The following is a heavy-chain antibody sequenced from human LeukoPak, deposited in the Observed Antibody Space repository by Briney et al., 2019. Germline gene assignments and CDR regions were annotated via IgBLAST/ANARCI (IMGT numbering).Heavy chain of an antibody. CDR2: IRSKAYGETA. CDR1: GFTFGDYA. D-gene: IGHD1-1*01. CDR3: TRDRGAYNLYDY. V-gene: IGHV3-49*03. J-gene: IGHJ4*02. Sequence: AGGSLRLSCTASGFTFGDYAMSWIRQAPGKGLEWAGFIRSKAYGETADYAASVKGRFTISRDDSKAIAYLQMNSPKTEDTAVYHCTRDRGAYNLYDYWGQGTLVTVSS.